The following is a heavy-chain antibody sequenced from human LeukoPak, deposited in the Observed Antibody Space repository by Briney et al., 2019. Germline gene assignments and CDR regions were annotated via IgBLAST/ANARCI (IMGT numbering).Heavy chain of an antibody. J-gene: IGHJ6*03. D-gene: IGHD6-6*01. CDR3: ARGIRIAARYYYYYMDV. Sequence: SGTLSLTCAVSGGSISSSNWWSWVRQPPGKGLEWIGEIYHSGSTNYNPSLKSRVTISVDKSKNQFSLKLSSVTAADTAVYYCARGIRIAARYYYYYMDVWGKGTTVTVSS. V-gene: IGHV4-4*02. CDR2: IYHSGST. CDR1: GGSISSSNW.